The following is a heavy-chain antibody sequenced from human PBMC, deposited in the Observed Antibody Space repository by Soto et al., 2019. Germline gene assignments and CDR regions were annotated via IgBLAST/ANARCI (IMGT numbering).Heavy chain of an antibody. V-gene: IGHV3-23*01. Sequence: GVSLILSCAASGFTFISYAMIWVRQPPGKGLEWVSAISGSGVSTYYADSVKGRFTISRDNSKNTLYLQMNSLRADDTAVYYCAKDLHGSGWSFDQWGQGTVVTVSS. D-gene: IGHD6-19*01. J-gene: IGHJ4*02. CDR3: AKDLHGSGWSFDQ. CDR2: ISGSGVST. CDR1: GFTFISYA.